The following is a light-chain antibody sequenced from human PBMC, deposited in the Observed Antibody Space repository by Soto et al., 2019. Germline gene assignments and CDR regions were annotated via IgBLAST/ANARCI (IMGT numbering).Light chain of an antibody. J-gene: IGKJ1*01. V-gene: IGKV3-15*01. CDR2: GAS. Sequence: EIVMTQSPATLSVSPGERATLSCRASQSVSSNLAWYQQKPGQAPRLLIYGASTRATGIPSRFSGSGSGTDFTLTINSLQSEDFAVYYCQHYNNWPRTFGQGPKVEIK. CDR3: QHYNNWPRT. CDR1: QSVSSN.